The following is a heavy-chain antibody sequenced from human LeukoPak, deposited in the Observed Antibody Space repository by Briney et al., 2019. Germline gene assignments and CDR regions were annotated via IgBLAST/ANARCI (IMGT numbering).Heavy chain of an antibody. J-gene: IGHJ4*02. Sequence: GGSLRLSCAASGFTFSSYGMHWVRQAPGKGLEWVAFIRYDGSNKYYADSVKGRFTISRDNSKNTLYLQTNSLRAEDTAVYYCATGTLTTVTTRASFDYWGQGTLVTVSS. CDR2: IRYDGSNK. D-gene: IGHD4-11*01. CDR3: ATGTLTTVTTRASFDY. CDR1: GFTFSSYG. V-gene: IGHV3-30*02.